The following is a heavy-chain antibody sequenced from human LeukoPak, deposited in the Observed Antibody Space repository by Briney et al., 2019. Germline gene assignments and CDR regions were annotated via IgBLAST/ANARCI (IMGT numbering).Heavy chain of an antibody. CDR2: ISSSSSTI. V-gene: IGHV3-48*01. J-gene: IGHJ4*02. CDR3: AKDRGRLEMTTRIDY. Sequence: GGSLRLSCAASGFTFSSYRMNWVRQAPGKGLEWVSYISSSSSTIYYADSVKGRFTISRDNAKNSLYLQMNSLRAEDTAVYYCAKDRGRLEMTTRIDYWGQGSLVTVSS. D-gene: IGHD5-24*01. CDR1: GFTFSSYR.